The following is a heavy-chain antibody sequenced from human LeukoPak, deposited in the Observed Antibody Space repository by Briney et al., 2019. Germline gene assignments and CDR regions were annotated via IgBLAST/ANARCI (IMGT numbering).Heavy chain of an antibody. V-gene: IGHV4-38-2*01. D-gene: IGHD3-10*01. CDR3: ARLWFGRHYFDY. Sequence: LETLSLTCAVSGYSISSGYYWGWIRQPPGKGLEWIGSIYHSGSTYYNPSLKSRVTISVDTSKNQFSLKLSSVTAADTAVYYCARLWFGRHYFDYWGQGTLVTVSS. J-gene: IGHJ4*02. CDR2: IYHSGST. CDR1: GYSISSGYY.